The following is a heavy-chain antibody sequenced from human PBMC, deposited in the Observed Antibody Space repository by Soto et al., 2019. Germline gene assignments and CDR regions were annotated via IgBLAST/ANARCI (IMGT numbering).Heavy chain of an antibody. CDR2: IIPASDTE. CDR1: GGTFGTYG. Sequence: QVHLVQSGAEVKKPGSSVNISCKASGGTFGTYGLNWVRQFPGQGLEWMGGIIPASDTENYAQKFQGRVTITADNSPNIAHMQMDSLTSDDTAVYYCATAVTAGTYYNYGLDVWGQGTTVTVS. D-gene: IGHD2-21*02. CDR3: ATAVTAGTYYNYGLDV. V-gene: IGHV1-69*14. J-gene: IGHJ6*02.